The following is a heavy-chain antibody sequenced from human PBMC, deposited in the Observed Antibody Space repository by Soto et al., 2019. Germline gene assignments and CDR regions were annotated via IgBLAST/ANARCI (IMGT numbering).Heavy chain of an antibody. Sequence: PLSLTCAVSGGSISSGGYSWSWIRQPPGKGLEWIGYIYHSGSTYYNPSLKSRVTISVDRSKSQFSLKLSSVTAADTAVYYCARGTGWFDPWGQGTLVTVSS. V-gene: IGHV4-30-2*01. CDR1: GGSISSGGYS. J-gene: IGHJ5*02. CDR3: ARGTGWFDP. CDR2: IYHSGST.